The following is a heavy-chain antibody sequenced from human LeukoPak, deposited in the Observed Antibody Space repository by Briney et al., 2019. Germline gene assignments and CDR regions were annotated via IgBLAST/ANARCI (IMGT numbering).Heavy chain of an antibody. D-gene: IGHD6-19*01. Sequence: SGTLSLTCAVSGGSISSSNWWSWVRQPPGKGLEWIGEIYHSGSTNYNPSLKSRVTISVDKSENQFSLKLSSVTAADTAVYYCARTYSSGWYGWAFDIWGQGTMVTVSS. CDR3: ARTYSSGWYGWAFDI. J-gene: IGHJ3*02. CDR2: IYHSGST. CDR1: GGSISSSNW. V-gene: IGHV4-4*02.